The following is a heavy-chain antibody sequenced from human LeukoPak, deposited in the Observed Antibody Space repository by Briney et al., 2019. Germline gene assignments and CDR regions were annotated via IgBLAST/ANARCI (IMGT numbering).Heavy chain of an antibody. CDR1: GDSISSSHYY. J-gene: IGHJ4*02. Sequence: SETLSLTCTVPGDSISSSHYYWGWIRQSPGKGLEWIGSIYSGGKTHYNPSLNSRVTIFLDTSKNRFSLNLISVTATDTAVYYCVRDYSNFVQGDWGQGTLVTVSS. D-gene: IGHD4-11*01. V-gene: IGHV4-39*02. CDR2: IYSGGKT. CDR3: VRDYSNFVQGD.